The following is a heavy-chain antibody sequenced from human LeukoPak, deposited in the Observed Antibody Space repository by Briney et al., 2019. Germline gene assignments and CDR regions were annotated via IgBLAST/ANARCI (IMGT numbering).Heavy chain of an antibody. V-gene: IGHV3-23*01. D-gene: IGHD1-7*01. CDR2: ISGSG. J-gene: IGHJ6*03. Sequence: GGTLRLSCAASGFTFSSYGMSWVRQAPGKGLEWVLAISGSGYADSVKGRFTISRDNSKNTLYLQINSLRAEDTAVYYCAKRRGLELLYYYYMDVWGKGTTVTVSS. CDR1: GFTFSSYG. CDR3: AKRRGLELLYYYYMDV.